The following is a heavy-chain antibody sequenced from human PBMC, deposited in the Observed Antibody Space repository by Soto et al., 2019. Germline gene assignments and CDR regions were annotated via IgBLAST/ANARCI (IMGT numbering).Heavy chain of an antibody. CDR1: GFTFSDHY. Sequence: PGGSLRLSCAASGFTFSDHYMDWVRQAPGKGLEWVGRIRNRPNSYTTQYAASVKGRFAVLRDDSENLVYLQVNDLKTEDTAVYYCVRAPGRGFYFDYWGQGAQVPVSS. CDR3: VRAPGRGFYFDY. J-gene: IGHJ4*02. V-gene: IGHV3-72*01. CDR2: IRNRPNSYTT.